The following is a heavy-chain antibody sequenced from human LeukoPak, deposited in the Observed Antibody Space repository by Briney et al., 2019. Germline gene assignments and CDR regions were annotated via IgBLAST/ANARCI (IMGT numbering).Heavy chain of an antibody. Sequence: GGSLRLSCAASGFTFSSYEMNWVRQAPGKGLEWVSYISSSGSTIYYADSVKGRFTISRDNAKNSLYLQMNSLRTEDTAVYYCARVVWFGEANWGQGTLVTVSS. CDR3: ARVVWFGEAN. CDR2: ISSSGSTI. V-gene: IGHV3-48*03. D-gene: IGHD3-10*01. CDR1: GFTFSSYE. J-gene: IGHJ4*02.